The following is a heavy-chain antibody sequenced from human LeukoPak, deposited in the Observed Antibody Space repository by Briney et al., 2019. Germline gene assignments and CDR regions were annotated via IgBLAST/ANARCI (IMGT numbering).Heavy chain of an antibody. V-gene: IGHV4-38-2*02. CDR1: GYSISSGYY. J-gene: IGHJ4*02. CDR2: IYHSGST. Sequence: SETLSLTCTVSGYSISSGYYWGWIRQPPGKGLEWIGSIYHSGSTYYNPSLKSRVTISVDTSKNQFSLKLSSVTAADTAVYYCARGSPRDDYWGQGTLVTVSS. CDR3: ARGSPRDDY.